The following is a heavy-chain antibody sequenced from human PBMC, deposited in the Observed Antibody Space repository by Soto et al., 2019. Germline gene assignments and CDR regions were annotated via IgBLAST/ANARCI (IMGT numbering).Heavy chain of an antibody. D-gene: IGHD5-12*01. J-gene: IGHJ4*02. V-gene: IGHV3-11*03. CDR1: GFTFSDSY. CDR2: ISSSSSYT. CDR3: ANGVVATGQLDY. Sequence: GGSLRLSCAASGFTFSDSYMYWIRQAPGKGLEWVSYISSSSSYTKYADSVKGRFTISRDNAKNSLYLQMNSLRADDTAVYYCANGVVATGQLDYWGQGTLVTVS.